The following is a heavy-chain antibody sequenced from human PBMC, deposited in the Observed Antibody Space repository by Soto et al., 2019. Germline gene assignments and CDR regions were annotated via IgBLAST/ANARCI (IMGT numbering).Heavy chain of an antibody. V-gene: IGHV3-7*01. J-gene: IGHJ4*02. D-gene: IGHD1-26*01. CDR3: ARDWDK. CDR2: IDQDGSER. CDR1: GFTLSVYR. Sequence: PGGSLRLSCAASGFTLSVYRMSWVRQAPGKGLEWVAKIDQDGSERDYVGSVKGRFTVSRDNAKNSLFLQMNSLGVDDTAVYYCARDWDKWGQGTLVTVSS.